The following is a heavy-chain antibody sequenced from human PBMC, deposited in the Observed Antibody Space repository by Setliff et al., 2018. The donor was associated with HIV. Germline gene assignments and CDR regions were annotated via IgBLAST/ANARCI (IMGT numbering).Heavy chain of an antibody. V-gene: IGHV4-4*08. J-gene: IGHJ6*03. CDR2: IYTSGST. CDR1: GGSISSYY. Sequence: PSETLSLTCTVSGGSISSYYWSWIRQPPGKGLEWIGYIYTSGSTNYNPSLKSRVTISVDTSKNQFSLNLTFVTAADTAVYYCARQHYYDSSGRNLMDVWGKGTTVTVSS. D-gene: IGHD3-22*01. CDR3: ARQHYYDSSGRNLMDV.